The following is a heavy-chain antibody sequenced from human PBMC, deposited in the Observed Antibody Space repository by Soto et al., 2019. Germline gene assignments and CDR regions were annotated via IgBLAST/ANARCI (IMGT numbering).Heavy chain of an antibody. CDR1: VGSISSGGYY. CDR3: ARGYCTNGVCPNWFDP. Sequence: TLSLTCTVSVGSISSGGYYWSWILQHPGKGLEWIGYIYYSGSTYYNPSLKSRVTISVDTSKNQFSLKLSSVTAADTAVYYCARGYCTNGVCPNWFDPWGQGTQVTVSS. V-gene: IGHV4-31*03. D-gene: IGHD2-8*01. CDR2: IYYSGST. J-gene: IGHJ5*02.